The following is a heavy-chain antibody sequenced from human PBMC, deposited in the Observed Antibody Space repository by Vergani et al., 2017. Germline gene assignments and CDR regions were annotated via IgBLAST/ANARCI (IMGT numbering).Heavy chain of an antibody. CDR1: GFTFSSYA. V-gene: IGHV3-23*01. J-gene: IGHJ5*02. Sequence: EVQLLESGGGLVQPGGSLRLSCAASGFTFSSYAMSWVRQAPGKGLEWVSAISGSGGSTYYADSVKGRFTISRDNSKNTLYLQMNSLRAEDTAVYYCARDRGELLLRYNWFDPWGQGTLVTVSS. CDR2: ISGSGGST. D-gene: IGHD3-10*01. CDR3: ARDRGELLLRYNWFDP.